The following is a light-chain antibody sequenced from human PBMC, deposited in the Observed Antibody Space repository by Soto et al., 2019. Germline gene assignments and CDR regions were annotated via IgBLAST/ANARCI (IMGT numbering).Light chain of an antibody. CDR2: WAS. Sequence: DIVMTQSPDSLAVSLGERATINCKSTQSVLISSQNKNCITWYQQKPGQPPKVLIYWASTRESGVPDRFSGSGSGTDFTLTISSLQAEDVAVYYCHQYCSIPRTFGQGTKMEIK. V-gene: IGKV4-1*01. CDR3: HQYCSIPRT. CDR1: QSVLISSQNKNC. J-gene: IGKJ1*01.